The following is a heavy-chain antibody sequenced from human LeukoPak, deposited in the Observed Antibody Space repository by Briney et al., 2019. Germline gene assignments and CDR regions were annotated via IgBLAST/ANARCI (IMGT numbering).Heavy chain of an antibody. V-gene: IGHV4-59*01. CDR1: GGSISSYY. Sequence: SETLSLTCTVSGGSISSYYWSWIRQPPGKGLEGIGYIYYSGSTNYNPSLKSRVTISVDTSKNQFSLTLSSVTAADTAVYYCARSYYYILTGYYLFDYWGQGTLVTVSS. CDR3: ARSYYYILTGYYLFDY. D-gene: IGHD3-9*01. J-gene: IGHJ4*02. CDR2: IYYSGST.